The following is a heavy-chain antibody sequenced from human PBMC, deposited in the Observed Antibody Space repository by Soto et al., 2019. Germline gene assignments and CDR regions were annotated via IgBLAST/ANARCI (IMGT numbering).Heavy chain of an antibody. CDR2: IYHSGST. CDR1: GGSISSSNW. J-gene: IGHJ6*02. D-gene: IGHD1-26*01. Sequence: QVQLQESGPGLVKPSGTLSLTCAVSGGSISSSNWWSWVRQPPGKGLEGIGEIYHSGSTNYNPSPQCRVTISVDKSKNQFSLKLSSVTASDTAVYYCERVSGSYYYGMDVWGQGTTVTVSS. CDR3: ERVSGSYYYGMDV. V-gene: IGHV4-4*02.